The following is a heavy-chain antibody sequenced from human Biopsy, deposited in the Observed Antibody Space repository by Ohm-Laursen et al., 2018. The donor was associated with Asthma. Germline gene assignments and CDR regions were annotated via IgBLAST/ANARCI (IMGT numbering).Heavy chain of an antibody. CDR1: GYTFISYG. V-gene: IGHV1-2*06. D-gene: IGHD6-6*01. J-gene: IGHJ5*02. CDR2: INPNSGAT. Sequence: GASVKVSCKASGYTFISYGINWVRQAPGQGLEWMGRINPNSGATNSAQKLQGRVTMTTDTSTSTAYMELSRLRSDDTAVYYCARGQKSARDRWFDPWGQGTLVTVSP. CDR3: ARGQKSARDRWFDP.